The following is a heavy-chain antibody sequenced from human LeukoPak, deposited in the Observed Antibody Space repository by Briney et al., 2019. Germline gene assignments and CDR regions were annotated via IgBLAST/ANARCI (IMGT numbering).Heavy chain of an antibody. D-gene: IGHD2-21*02. CDR1: GFTFSSYS. Sequence: GGSLRLSCAASGFTFSSYSMNWVRQAPGKGLEWVSYISSSSSTIYYADSVKGRFTISRDNAKNSLYLQMNSLRAEDTAVYYCARDGPVVTATFDYWGQGTLVTVSS. CDR3: ARDGPVVTATFDY. J-gene: IGHJ4*02. CDR2: ISSSSSTI. V-gene: IGHV3-48*04.